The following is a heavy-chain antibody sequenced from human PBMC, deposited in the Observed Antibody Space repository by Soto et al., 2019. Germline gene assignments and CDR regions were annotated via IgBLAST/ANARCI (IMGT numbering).Heavy chain of an antibody. D-gene: IGHD4-4*01. J-gene: IGHJ4*02. CDR1: GFTFSSYS. CDR3: AKSRGDSWTTYFFDY. Sequence: GGSLRLSCAASGFTFSSYSMIWVRQAPGKGLEWVSSISGSGQKTHYTDSVKGRFTISRDNFRNTLYLQVNSLRADDTAVYFCAKSRGDSWTTYFFDYWGQGALVTVSS. CDR2: ISGSGQKT. V-gene: IGHV3-23*01.